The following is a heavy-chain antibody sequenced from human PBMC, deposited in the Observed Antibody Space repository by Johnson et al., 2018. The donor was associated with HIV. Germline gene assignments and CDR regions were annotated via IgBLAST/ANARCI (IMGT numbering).Heavy chain of an antibody. CDR3: ARDRFGSGRPNAFDL. J-gene: IGHJ3*01. CDR2: ISWNSGSI. D-gene: IGHD3-10*01. CDR1: GFTFNDYA. V-gene: IGHV3-9*01. Sequence: VQLVESGGGLVQPGRSLILSCAASGFTFNDYAMHWVRQAPGKGLEWVSGISWNSGSIGYADSVKGRFTISRDNAKNSLYLQMNSLRIEDTAVYYCARDRFGSGRPNAFDLWGQGTMVTVSS.